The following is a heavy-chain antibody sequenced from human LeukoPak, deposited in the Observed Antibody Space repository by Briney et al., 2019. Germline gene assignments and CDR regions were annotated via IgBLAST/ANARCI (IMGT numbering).Heavy chain of an antibody. CDR2: IWYDGSSK. V-gene: IGHV3-33*01. D-gene: IGHD6-13*01. J-gene: IGHJ4*02. CDR3: ARSQSSSLIDY. Sequence: GGSLRLSCAASGFSFSAYGVHWVRQAPGKGREWVAVIWYDGSSKDYADSVKGRFTFSRDNSKNTLYLQMNSLTVEDTAVYYCARSQSSSLIDYWDQGTLVTVSS. CDR1: GFSFSAYG.